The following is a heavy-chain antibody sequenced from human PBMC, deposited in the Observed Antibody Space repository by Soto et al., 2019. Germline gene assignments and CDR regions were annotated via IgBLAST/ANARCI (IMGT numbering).Heavy chain of an antibody. CDR1: GGSISSSSYY. CDR2: IYYSGST. V-gene: IGHV4-39*01. CDR3: ARSWIQLWLDY. J-gene: IGHJ4*02. D-gene: IGHD5-18*01. Sequence: SETLSLTCTVSGGSISSSSYYWGWIRQPPGKGLEWIGSIYYSGSTYYNPSLKSRVTISVDTPKNQFSLKLSSVTAADTAVYYCARSWIQLWLDYWGQGTLVTVSS.